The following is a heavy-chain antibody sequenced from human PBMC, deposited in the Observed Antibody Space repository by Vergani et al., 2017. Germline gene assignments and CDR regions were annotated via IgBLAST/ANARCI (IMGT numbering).Heavy chain of an antibody. CDR3: ARPERSSGWFDP. V-gene: IGHV4-38-2*01. CDR1: GYSISSGYY. J-gene: IGHJ5*02. D-gene: IGHD6-19*01. Sequence: QVQLQESGPGLVKPSETLSLTCAVSGYSISSGYYWGWIRQPPGKGLEWSGSIYHSGSTYYNPSLKSRVTISVDTSKNQFSLKLSSVTAADTAVYYCARPERSSGWFDPGGQGTLVTVSS. CDR2: IYHSGST.